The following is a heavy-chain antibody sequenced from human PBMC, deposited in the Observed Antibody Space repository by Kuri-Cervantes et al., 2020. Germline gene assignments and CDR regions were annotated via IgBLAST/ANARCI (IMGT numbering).Heavy chain of an antibody. J-gene: IGHJ4*02. V-gene: IGHV3-33*01. CDR2: IWYDGSNK. Sequence: GGSLRLSCAASGFTFSSYGMHWVRQAPGKGLEWVAVIWYDGSNKYYADSVKGRFTISRDNSKNTLYLQMNSLRAEDTAVYYCARDGYCSGGVCLGPPFDYWGQGTLVTVSS. CDR3: ARDGYCSGGVCLGPPFDY. CDR1: GFTFSSYG. D-gene: IGHD2-8*02.